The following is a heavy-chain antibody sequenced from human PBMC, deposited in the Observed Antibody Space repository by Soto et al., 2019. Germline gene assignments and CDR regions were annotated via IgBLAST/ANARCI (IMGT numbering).Heavy chain of an antibody. Sequence: GEPLKISCKGSGYSFTSYWIGWVRQMPGKGLEWMGIIYPGDSDTRYSPSFQGQVTISADKSISTAYLQWSSLKASDTAMYYCARAGGRGDYYYGMDVWGQGTTVTVSS. CDR1: GYSFTSYW. D-gene: IGHD3-16*01. V-gene: IGHV5-51*01. J-gene: IGHJ6*02. CDR3: ARAGGRGDYYYGMDV. CDR2: IYPGDSDT.